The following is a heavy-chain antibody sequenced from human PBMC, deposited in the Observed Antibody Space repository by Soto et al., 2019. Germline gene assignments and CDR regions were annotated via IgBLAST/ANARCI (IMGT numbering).Heavy chain of an antibody. V-gene: IGHV3-21*01. J-gene: IGHJ6*02. D-gene: IGHD6-19*01. CDR3: ASSGWAYHGMDV. CDR1: GFTFSSYS. Sequence: GGSLRLSCAASGFTFSSYSMNWVRQAPGKGLEWVSSISSSSSYIYYADSVKGRFTISRDNAKNSLYLQMNSLRAEDTAVYYCASSGWAYHGMDVWGQGTTVT. CDR2: ISSSSSYI.